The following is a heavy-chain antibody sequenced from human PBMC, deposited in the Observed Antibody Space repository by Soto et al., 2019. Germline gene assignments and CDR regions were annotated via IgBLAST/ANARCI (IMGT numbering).Heavy chain of an antibody. CDR3: TTVRTY. Sequence: HLVESGGALVKPGGSLRLSCAASGFSFTNTWMNRVRQAPGKGLEWVGRIKAKADGGTTDYAAPVKGRFTISRDDSKNTVFLQMNSLKTDDTGVYYCTTVRTYWGQGTLVTVSS. V-gene: IGHV3-15*07. CDR1: GFSFTNTW. CDR2: IKAKADGGTT. J-gene: IGHJ4*02.